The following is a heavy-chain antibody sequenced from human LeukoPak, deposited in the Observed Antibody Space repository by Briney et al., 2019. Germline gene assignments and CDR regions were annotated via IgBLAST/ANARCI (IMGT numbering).Heavy chain of an antibody. Sequence: PGGSLRLSCAASGFTFSSYAMSWVRQAPGKGLEWVSAISGSGGSTYYADSVKGRFTISRDNSKNTLYLQMNSLRAEDTAVYYCARDGDIVVVPAYYMDVWGKGTTVTVSS. CDR1: GFTFSSYA. V-gene: IGHV3-23*01. D-gene: IGHD2-2*01. CDR3: ARDGDIVVVPAYYMDV. CDR2: ISGSGGST. J-gene: IGHJ6*03.